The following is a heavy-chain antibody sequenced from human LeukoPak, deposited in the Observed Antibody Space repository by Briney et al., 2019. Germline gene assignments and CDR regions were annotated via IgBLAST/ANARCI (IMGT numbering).Heavy chain of an antibody. J-gene: IGHJ6*03. V-gene: IGHV3-13*01. CDR2: IGTAGDT. CDR1: GFTFSSYD. CDR3: AKAQRATQYYYYYMDV. D-gene: IGHD2-15*01. Sequence: GGSLRLPCAASGFTFSSYDMHWVRQATGKGLEWVSAIGTAGDTYYPGSVKGRFTISRENAKNSLYLQMNSLRAEDTAVYYCAKAQRATQYYYYYMDVWGKGTTVTVSS.